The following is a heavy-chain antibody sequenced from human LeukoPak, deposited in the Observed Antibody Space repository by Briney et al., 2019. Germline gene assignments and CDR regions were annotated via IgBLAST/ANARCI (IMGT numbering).Heavy chain of an antibody. CDR2: IYSSGST. Sequence: SETLSLTCTVSAGSISSYYWSWIRQPPGKGLEWIGYIYSSGSTNYNPSLMSRVTISVDTSKNQFSLKLSSVTAADTAVYYCARVDEGGYYYYGMDVWGQGTTVTVSS. V-gene: IGHV4-59*01. CDR3: ARVDEGGYYYYGMDV. J-gene: IGHJ6*02. D-gene: IGHD3-16*01. CDR1: AGSISSYY.